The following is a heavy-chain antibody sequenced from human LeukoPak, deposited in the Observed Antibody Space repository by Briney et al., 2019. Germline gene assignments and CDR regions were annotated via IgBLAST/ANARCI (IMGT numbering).Heavy chain of an antibody. D-gene: IGHD3-22*01. J-gene: IGHJ3*02. V-gene: IGHV5-10-1*01. CDR2: IDLGDSYT. Sequence: GESLRISCNGSGYSFTNYWISWVRQMPGKGLEWMGGIDLGDSYTSYSPSLQGHVTISADKSISTAYLQWSSLKAADTAMYYCARHATYYYDSSGYSFDIWGQGTMVTVSS. CDR1: GYSFTNYW. CDR3: ARHATYYYDSSGYSFDI.